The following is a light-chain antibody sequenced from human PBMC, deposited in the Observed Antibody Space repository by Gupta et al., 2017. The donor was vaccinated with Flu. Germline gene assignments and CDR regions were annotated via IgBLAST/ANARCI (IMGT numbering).Light chain of an antibody. Sequence: CRSSQSLLHSNGYNYLDWYLQKPGQSPQLLIYLGSNRASGVPDRFSGSGSGTDFTLKISRVEAEDVGVYYCMQALQTPFTFGHGTKVDIK. CDR2: LGS. J-gene: IGKJ3*01. CDR3: MQALQTPFT. CDR1: QSLLHSNGYNY. V-gene: IGKV2-28*01.